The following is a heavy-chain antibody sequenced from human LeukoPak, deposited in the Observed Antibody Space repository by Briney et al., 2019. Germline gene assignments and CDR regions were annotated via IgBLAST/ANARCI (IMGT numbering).Heavy chain of an antibody. J-gene: IGHJ6*03. V-gene: IGHV3-21*03. CDR1: GFTFSSYS. Sequence: GGSLRLSCAASGFTFSSYSMNWVRRAPGKGLEWVSSISSSSSYIYYADSVKGRFTISRDNAKNSLFLQMNSLKTEDTAVYYCTREGGWELTDYYYYYYMDVWGKGTTVTVSS. CDR3: TREGGWELTDYYYYYYMDV. D-gene: IGHD4-23*01. CDR2: ISSSSSYI.